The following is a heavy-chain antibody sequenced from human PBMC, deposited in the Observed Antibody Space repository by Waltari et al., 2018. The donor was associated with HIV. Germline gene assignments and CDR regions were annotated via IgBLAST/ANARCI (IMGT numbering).Heavy chain of an antibody. CDR3: ASARETMGVDFDS. Sequence: QVHLVQSGAEVQKPGSSVKVSCKASGGAFVSHSFNWVRQAPGQGLEWMGRAIPMFGTANYARKFQGRVTITADKSTTTAYMELNGLRIDDTAVYYCASARETMGVDFDSWGQGTLVTVS. CDR2: AIPMFGTA. V-gene: IGHV1-69*08. J-gene: IGHJ5*01. D-gene: IGHD3-3*01. CDR1: GGAFVSHS.